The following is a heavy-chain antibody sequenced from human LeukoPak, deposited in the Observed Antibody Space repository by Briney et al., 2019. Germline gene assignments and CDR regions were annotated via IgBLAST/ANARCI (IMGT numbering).Heavy chain of an antibody. D-gene: IGHD6-6*01. V-gene: IGHV4-34*01. CDR1: GGSFSGYY. CDR2: INHSGST. J-gene: IGHJ4*02. CDR3: AGALGVAARLSDY. Sequence: SETLSLTCAVYGGSFSGYYWSWIRQPPGKGLEWIGEINHSGSTNYNPSLKSRVTISVDTSKNQFSLKLSSVTAADTAVYYCAGALGVAARLSDYWGQGTLVTVSS.